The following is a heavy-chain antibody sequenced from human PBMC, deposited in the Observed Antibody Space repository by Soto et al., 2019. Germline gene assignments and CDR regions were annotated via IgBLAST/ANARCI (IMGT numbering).Heavy chain of an antibody. V-gene: IGHV3-23*01. Sequence: EVQLLESGGGLVQPGGSLRLSCAASGFTFKYYAVSWVRQAPGKGPEWVSGISGPGSSTYYADSVRGRFTISRDNSKDTLYLQMNNLRAEDTAVYYCAKTQLIQGTKFYFDYWCQGTLVTVSS. CDR2: ISGPGSST. D-gene: IGHD6-13*01. J-gene: IGHJ4*02. CDR1: GFTFKYYA. CDR3: AKTQLIQGTKFYFDY.